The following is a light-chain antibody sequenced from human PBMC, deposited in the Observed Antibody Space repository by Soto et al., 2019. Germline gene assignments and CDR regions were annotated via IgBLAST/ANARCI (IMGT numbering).Light chain of an antibody. CDR2: EVI. CDR3: SSYTTSSTLV. Sequence: SALAQPASVSGSPGQSITISCTATRSDVGDYNYVSWYQQHPGKAPKLIIFEVINRPSGVSNRFSGSKSGNTASLIISGLQAEDEADYYCSSYTTSSTLVFGGGTQLTVL. V-gene: IGLV2-14*01. CDR1: RSDVGDYNY. J-gene: IGLJ2*01.